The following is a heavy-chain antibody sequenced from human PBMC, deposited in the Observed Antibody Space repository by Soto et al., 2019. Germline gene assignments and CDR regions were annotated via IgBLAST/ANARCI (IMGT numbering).Heavy chain of an antibody. D-gene: IGHD4-17*01. V-gene: IGHV3-30*18. Sequence: GGSLRLSCAASGFTFSSYGMHWVRQAPGKGLEWVAVISYDGSNKYYADSVKGRFTISRDNSKNTLYLQMNSLRAEDTAVYYCAKDQDDYGGNPPLLYWGQGTLVTVSS. J-gene: IGHJ4*02. CDR1: GFTFSSYG. CDR2: ISYDGSNK. CDR3: AKDQDDYGGNPPLLY.